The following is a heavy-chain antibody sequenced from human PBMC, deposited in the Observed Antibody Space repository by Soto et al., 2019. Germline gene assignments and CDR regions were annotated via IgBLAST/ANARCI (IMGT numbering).Heavy chain of an antibody. J-gene: IGHJ6*02. Sequence: QVQLQESGPGLVKPSGTLSLTCAVSGGSISNANCWNWVRQPPGKGVEWIWENYHAGTTNYNPSLKGRVPISLEQSKNHYSLKLTTVDAEDTAVYYCARRRITTFGVIIIGYGMDGWGQGTTVTVSS. CDR1: GGSISNANC. V-gene: IGHV4-4*02. CDR3: ARRRITTFGVIIIGYGMDG. CDR2: NYHAGTT. D-gene: IGHD3-3*01.